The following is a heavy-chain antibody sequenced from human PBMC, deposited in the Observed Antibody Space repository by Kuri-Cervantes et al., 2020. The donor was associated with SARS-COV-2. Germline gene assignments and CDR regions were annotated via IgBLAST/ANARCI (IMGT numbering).Heavy chain of an antibody. CDR2: IYPGDSDT. CDR1: GYSFTSYW. CDR3: ARLPYYYYMDV. Sequence: GGSLRLSCKGSGYSFTSYWIGWVRQMPGKGLEWMGVIYPGDSDTRYSPSFQGQVTISADKSISTAYLQWSSLKASDTDMYHCARLPYYYYMDVWGKGTTVTVSS. V-gene: IGHV5-51*01. J-gene: IGHJ6*03.